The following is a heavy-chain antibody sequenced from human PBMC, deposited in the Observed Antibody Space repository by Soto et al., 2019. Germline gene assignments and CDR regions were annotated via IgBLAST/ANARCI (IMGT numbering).Heavy chain of an antibody. V-gene: IGHV1-46*04. D-gene: IGHD1-26*01. J-gene: IGHJ6*02. CDR1: GYTFTSYY. CDR2: INPVGGST. Sequence: QVQLVQSGAEVKKPGASVRVSCKASGYTFTSYYIHWVRQAPGQGLEWVSIINPVGGSTNNAQKLQGRVTVTRDTSTSTVHMELSSLRSEDTAVYYCARGWGRVVYAMDVWGQGTTVTVSS. CDR3: ARGWGRVVYAMDV.